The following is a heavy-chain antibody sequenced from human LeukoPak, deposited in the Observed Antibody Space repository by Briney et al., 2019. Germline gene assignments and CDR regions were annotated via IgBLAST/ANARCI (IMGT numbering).Heavy chain of an antibody. CDR2: IYYSGST. CDR3: ARVYSGYDIDS. D-gene: IGHD5-12*01. Sequence: SETLSLTCTVSGGSVSSGSYYWSWIRQPPGKGLEWIGYIYYSGSTNYNPSLKSRVTISVDTSKNQFSLKLSSVTAADTAVYYCARVYSGYDIDSWGQGTLVTVSS. J-gene: IGHJ4*02. V-gene: IGHV4-61*01. CDR1: GGSVSSGSYY.